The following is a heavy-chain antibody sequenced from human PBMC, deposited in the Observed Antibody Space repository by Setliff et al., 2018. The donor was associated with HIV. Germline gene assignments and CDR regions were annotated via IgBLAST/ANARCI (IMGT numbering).Heavy chain of an antibody. D-gene: IGHD3-3*01. CDR2: MYYSGNT. V-gene: IGHV4-59*01. J-gene: IGHJ4*02. Sequence: ASETLSLTCTVSGVSISNYYWSWIRQPPGKGLEWIGYMYYSGNTNYNPYLKSRVTISVDTSKSQFSLKLNSVTAADTAVYYCARDQSDWFYWGQGTLVTVSS. CDR3: ARDQSDWFY. CDR1: GVSISNYY.